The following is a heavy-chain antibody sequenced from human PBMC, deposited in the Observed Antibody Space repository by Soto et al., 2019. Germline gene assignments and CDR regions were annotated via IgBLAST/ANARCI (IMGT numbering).Heavy chain of an antibody. CDR2: INPNSGGT. Sequence: ASVKVSCKASGYTFTGYYMHWVRQAPGQGLEWMGWINPNSGGTNYAQKFQGWVTMTRDTSISTAYMELSRLRSDDTAVYYCARGQDYYYYYGMDVWGQGTTVTVS. CDR3: ARGQDYYYYYGMDV. V-gene: IGHV1-2*04. CDR1: GYTFTGYY. J-gene: IGHJ6*02.